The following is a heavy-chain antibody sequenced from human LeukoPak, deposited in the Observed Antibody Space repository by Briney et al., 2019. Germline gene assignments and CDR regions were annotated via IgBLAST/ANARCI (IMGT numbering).Heavy chain of an antibody. J-gene: IGHJ4*02. CDR3: ARWDDGNHHFDC. Sequence: SETLSLTCTVSGDSVSDYYWNWIRQPPGKGPEWIGYSHHSGSTNNNPSLRSRVTMSVDTSKNQFSLDLISVTSADTAVYYCARWDDGNHHFDCWGQGTLVTVSA. D-gene: IGHD1-14*01. CDR2: SHHSGST. CDR1: GDSVSDYY. V-gene: IGHV4-59*02.